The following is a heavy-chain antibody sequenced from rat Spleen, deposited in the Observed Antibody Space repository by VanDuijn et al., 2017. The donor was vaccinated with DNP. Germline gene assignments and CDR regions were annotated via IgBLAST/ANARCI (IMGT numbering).Heavy chain of an antibody. CDR1: GFSFSDFY. J-gene: IGHJ3*01. D-gene: IGHD1-10*01. CDR3: ARPIYNNHGGFAY. CDR2: ITYDGGST. V-gene: IGHV5-22*01. Sequence: EVQVVESGGGLVQPGRSLKLSCAASGFSFSDFYMAWVRQAPTKGLEWVAYITYDGGSTYYRDSVKGRFTISRDNAKNTLYLQMNSLRSEDMATYYCARPIYNNHGGFAYWGQGTLVTVSS.